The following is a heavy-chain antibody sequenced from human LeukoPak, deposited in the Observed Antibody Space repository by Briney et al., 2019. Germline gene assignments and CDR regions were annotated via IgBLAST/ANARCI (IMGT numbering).Heavy chain of an antibody. J-gene: IGHJ4*02. CDR3: ARSWAAMVAPDY. CDR1: GGTFSSYA. CDR2: INPNSGGT. V-gene: IGHV1-2*02. D-gene: IGHD5-18*01. Sequence: ASVKVSCKASGGTFSSYAISWVRQAPGQGLEWMGWINPNSGGTNYAQKFQGRVTMTRDTSISTAYMELSRLRSDDTAVYYCARSWAAMVAPDYWGQGTLVTVSS.